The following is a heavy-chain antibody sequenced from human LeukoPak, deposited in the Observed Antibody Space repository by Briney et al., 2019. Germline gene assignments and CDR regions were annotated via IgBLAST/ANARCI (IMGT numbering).Heavy chain of an antibody. V-gene: IGHV1-69*02. CDR2: IIPILGIA. CDR1: GGTFSSYT. D-gene: IGHD3-9*01. Sequence: SVKVSCKASGGTFSSYTISWVRQAPGQGLEWMGRIIPILGIANYAQKFQGRVTITADKSTSTAYMELSSLRSEDTAAYYCASNYDILTGYYPDYYYYYMDVWGKGTTVTVSS. J-gene: IGHJ6*03. CDR3: ASNYDILTGYYPDYYYYYMDV.